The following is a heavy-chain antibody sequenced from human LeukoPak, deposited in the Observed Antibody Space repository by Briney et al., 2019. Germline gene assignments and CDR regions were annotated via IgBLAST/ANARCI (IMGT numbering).Heavy chain of an antibody. CDR2: ISSSSSTI. CDR1: GFTFSSYS. CDR3: ARETTYYDILTGYYRGRPLDY. D-gene: IGHD3-9*01. V-gene: IGHV3-48*01. J-gene: IGHJ4*02. Sequence: GGSLRLSCAASGFTFSSYSMNWVRQAPGRGLEWVSYISSSSSTIYYADSVKGRFTISRDNAKNSLYLQMNSLRAEDTAVYYCARETTYYDILTGYYRGRPLDYWGQGTLVTVSS.